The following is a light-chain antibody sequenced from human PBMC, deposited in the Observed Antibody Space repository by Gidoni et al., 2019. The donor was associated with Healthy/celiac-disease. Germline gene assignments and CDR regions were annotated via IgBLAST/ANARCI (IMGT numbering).Light chain of an antibody. CDR1: QGISNY. CDR3: QKYNSAPS. V-gene: IGKV1-27*01. J-gene: IGKJ3*01. CDR2: AAS. Sequence: DIQMTQSPSSLSASVGDRVTITCRASQGISNYLAWYQQKPGKVPKLLIYAASTLQSGVPSRFSGSGSGTDFTLTISSLQPEDVATYYCQKYNSAPSFAPGTKVDIK.